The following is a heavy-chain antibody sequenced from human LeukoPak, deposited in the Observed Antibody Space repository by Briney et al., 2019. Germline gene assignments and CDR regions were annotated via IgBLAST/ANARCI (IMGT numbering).Heavy chain of an antibody. CDR2: IIPISGTA. CDR1: GGTFSSYA. D-gene: IGHD6-13*01. CDR3: VGGAYSSSWWVFDY. V-gene: IGHV1-69*13. Sequence: ASVKVSCKASGGTFSSYAISWVRQAPGQGLEWMGGIIPISGTANYAQKFQGRVTITADESTSTAYMELSSLRSEDTAVYYCVGGAYSSSWWVFDYWGQGTLVTVSS. J-gene: IGHJ4*02.